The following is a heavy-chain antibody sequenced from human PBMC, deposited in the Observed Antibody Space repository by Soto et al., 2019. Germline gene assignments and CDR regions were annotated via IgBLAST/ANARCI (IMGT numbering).Heavy chain of an antibody. CDR1: GYTFTGYY. D-gene: IGHD6-13*01. CDR2: INPNSGGT. V-gene: IGHV1-2*02. J-gene: IGHJ4*02. CDR3: ARDPAPGIAAAEPALDY. Sequence: ASVKVSCKASGYTFTGYYMHWVRQAPGQGLEWMGWINPNSGGTNYAQKFQGRVTMTRDTSISTAYMELSRLRSDDTAVYYCARDPAPGIAAAEPALDYWGQGTLVTVSS.